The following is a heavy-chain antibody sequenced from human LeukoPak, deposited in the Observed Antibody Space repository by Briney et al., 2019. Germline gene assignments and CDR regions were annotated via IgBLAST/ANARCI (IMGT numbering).Heavy chain of an antibody. CDR2: ISGSGGRT. CDR3: ARDLSFLLDY. V-gene: IGHV3-23*01. J-gene: IGHJ4*02. Sequence: GGSLRLSCAASGFTFSSYGMSWVRQAPGKGLEWVSVISGSGGRTDYADSVKGRFTISRDNSKNTLYLQMNGLRAEDTAVYYCARDLSFLLDYWGQGTLVTVSS. CDR1: GFTFSSYG.